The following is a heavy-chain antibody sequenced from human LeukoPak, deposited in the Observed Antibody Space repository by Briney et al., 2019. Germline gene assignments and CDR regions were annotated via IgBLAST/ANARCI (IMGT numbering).Heavy chain of an antibody. V-gene: IGHV4-34*01. CDR3: ARVDLYSSSWRASNWFDP. CDR2: INHSGST. D-gene: IGHD6-13*01. CDR1: GGSFSGYY. Sequence: SETLSLTCAVYGGSFSGYYWSWIRQPPGKGLEWIGEINHSGSTNYNPSLKSRVTISVDTSKNQFSLKLSSVTAADTAVYYCARVDLYSSSWRASNWFDPWGQGTLVTVSS. J-gene: IGHJ5*02.